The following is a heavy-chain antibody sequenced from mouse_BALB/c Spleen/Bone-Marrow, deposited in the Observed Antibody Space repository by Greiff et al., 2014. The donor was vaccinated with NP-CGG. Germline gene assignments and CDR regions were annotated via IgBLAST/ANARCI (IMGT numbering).Heavy chain of an antibody. CDR2: IYPGNSDT. V-gene: IGHV1-5*01. CDR1: GYSFTSYW. CDR3: TNGYDYYAMDY. J-gene: IGHJ4*01. Sequence: VQLQQSGTVLARPGASVKMSCKASGYSFTSYWMHWVKQRPGQGLEWIGAIYPGNSDTSYNQKFKGKANLTAVTSASTAYMELSSLTNEDSAVYYCTNGYDYYAMDYWGQGTSVTVSS. D-gene: IGHD2-2*01.